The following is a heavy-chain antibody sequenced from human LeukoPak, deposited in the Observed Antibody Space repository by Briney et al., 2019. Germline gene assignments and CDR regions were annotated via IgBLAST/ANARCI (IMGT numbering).Heavy chain of an antibody. J-gene: IGHJ4*02. Sequence: GGSLRLSCAASGSTFSSYAMHWVRQAPGKGLEWVAVISYDGSNKYYADSVKGRFTISRDNSKNTLYLQMNSLRAEDTAVYYCANFGSGSYYRGDWGQGTLVTVSS. CDR3: ANFGSGSYYRGD. CDR2: ISYDGSNK. V-gene: IGHV3-30*04. D-gene: IGHD3-10*01. CDR1: GSTFSSYA.